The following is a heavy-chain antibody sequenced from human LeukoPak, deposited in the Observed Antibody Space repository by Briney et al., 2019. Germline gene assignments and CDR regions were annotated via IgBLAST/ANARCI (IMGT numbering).Heavy chain of an antibody. CDR2: IYSSGST. Sequence: SETLSLTCTVSGGSISSGSFYWSWIRQPAGKALEWIGRIYSSGSTSYNPSLKSRVTISVHTSKNQFSLKLSSVTAADTAVYYCARRWYSSGRYYYDMDVWGKGTTVTVSS. V-gene: IGHV4-61*02. D-gene: IGHD6-19*01. CDR3: ARRWYSSGRYYYDMDV. J-gene: IGHJ6*03. CDR1: GGSISSGSFY.